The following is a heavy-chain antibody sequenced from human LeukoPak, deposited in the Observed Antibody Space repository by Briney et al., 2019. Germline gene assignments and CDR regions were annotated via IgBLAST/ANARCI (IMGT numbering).Heavy chain of an antibody. V-gene: IGHV1-46*01. Sequence: GASVKVSCKASGYAFISFYMHWVRQAPGQGLEWMSMINPSRGSTVYAQKFQGRLTITTDTSTSTVYMELSSLRSEDTAVYYCARAISGHYGDDVFDVWGQGTMVTVSS. J-gene: IGHJ3*01. CDR1: GYAFISFY. CDR2: INPSRGST. D-gene: IGHD3-22*01. CDR3: ARAISGHYGDDVFDV.